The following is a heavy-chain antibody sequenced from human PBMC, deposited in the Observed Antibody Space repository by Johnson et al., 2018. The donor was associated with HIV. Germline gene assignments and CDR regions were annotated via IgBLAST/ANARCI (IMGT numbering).Heavy chain of an antibody. V-gene: IGHV3-15*01. D-gene: IGHD3-10*01. Sequence: KGRFTISRDDSKNTLYLQMNSLKTEDTAVYYCTTGDSQGVAFDIWGQGTMVTVSS. J-gene: IGHJ3*02. CDR3: TTGDSQGVAFDI.